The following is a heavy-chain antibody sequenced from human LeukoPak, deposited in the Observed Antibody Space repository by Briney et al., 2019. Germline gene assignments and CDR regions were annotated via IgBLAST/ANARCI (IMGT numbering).Heavy chain of an antibody. CDR2: IYYSGST. CDR1: GGSISSSNYY. CDR3: ARDISGGYNWFDP. Sequence: SETLSLTCTVSGGSISSSNYYWGWIRQPPGKGLEWIGTIYYSGSTYYNPSLRSRVTISVDTSKNQFSLKLSSVTAADSAVYYCARDISGGYNWFDPWGQGTLVTVSS. J-gene: IGHJ5*02. V-gene: IGHV4-39*02. D-gene: IGHD1-20*01.